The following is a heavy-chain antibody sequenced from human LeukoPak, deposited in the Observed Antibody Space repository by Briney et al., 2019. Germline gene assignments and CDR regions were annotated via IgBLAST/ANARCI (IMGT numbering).Heavy chain of an antibody. D-gene: IGHD3-3*01. CDR1: GFAVSTNY. CDR3: VRVPLHPTISHFDH. J-gene: IGHJ4*02. Sequence: PGGSLRLSCAASGFAVSTNYMSWVRQAPGKGLEWVSDLYTSGSTYYSDSVKGRFTISRHNSNNTLYLQMNSVRAEDTAVYYCVRVPLHPTISHFDHWGQGILVTVSS. CDR2: LYTSGST. V-gene: IGHV3-53*04.